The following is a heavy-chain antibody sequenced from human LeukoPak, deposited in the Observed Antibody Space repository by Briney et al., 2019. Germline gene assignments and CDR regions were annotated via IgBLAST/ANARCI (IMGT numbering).Heavy chain of an antibody. CDR2: ISHDGRSK. D-gene: IGHD5-18*01. Sequence: PGRSLTLSCAASGFSFSSFGMHWVRQAPGKGLEWVAIISHDGRSKYCADSVKGRFTISRDNSKNTLYLQMDSLRPDDTGVYYCAKAGYGGSSTTTYGDYWGQGTLVTVSS. CDR3: AKAGYGGSSTTTYGDY. CDR1: GFSFSSFG. J-gene: IGHJ4*02. V-gene: IGHV3-30*18.